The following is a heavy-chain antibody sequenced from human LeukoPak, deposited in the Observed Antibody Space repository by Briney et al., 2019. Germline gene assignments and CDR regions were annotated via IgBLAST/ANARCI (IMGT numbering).Heavy chain of an antibody. J-gene: IGHJ4*02. Sequence: GGSLRLSCGASGFDFSNNGMHWVRQAPGKGLEWVAFIRYDAANQYYEDSVKGRFTISRDNSKNTLYLQMDSLRSEDTAIYHCAKDIAVSDSYFDYWGQGTLVTVSS. V-gene: IGHV3-30*02. CDR2: IRYDAANQ. CDR3: AKDIAVSDSYFDY. CDR1: GFDFSNNG. D-gene: IGHD6-19*01.